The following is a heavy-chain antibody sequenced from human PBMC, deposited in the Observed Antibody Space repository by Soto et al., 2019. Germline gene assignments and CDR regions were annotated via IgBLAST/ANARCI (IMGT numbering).Heavy chain of an antibody. V-gene: IGHV3-23*01. J-gene: IGHJ5*02. D-gene: IGHD3-3*01. Sequence: PGGSLRLSCAASGFTFTPYAMTWVRQAPGKGLEWVSSISGSGGATYYADSVKGRFTISRDDSKNTLYLQLDSLRAEDTALYYCAKAGRPYYDLWSENRFDPWGQGTLVTV. CDR2: ISGSGGAT. CDR1: GFTFTPYA. CDR3: AKAGRPYYDLWSENRFDP.